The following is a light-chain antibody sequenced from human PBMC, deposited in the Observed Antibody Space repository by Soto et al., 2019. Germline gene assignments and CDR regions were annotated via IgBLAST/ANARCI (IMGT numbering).Light chain of an antibody. J-gene: IGKJ1*01. CDR1: QSVSSN. Sequence: EVVLTQSPGTLSLSPGERATPSCRASQSVSSNYLAWYQQRPGQASRLLIYGASTRATGIPARFSGSGSGTEFTLTISSLQSEDFAVYYCQQYHSWPAFGRGTKADIK. CDR3: QQYHSWPA. V-gene: IGKV3-15*01. CDR2: GAS.